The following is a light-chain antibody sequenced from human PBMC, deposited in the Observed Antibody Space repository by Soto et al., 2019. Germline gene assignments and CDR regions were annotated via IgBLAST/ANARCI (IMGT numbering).Light chain of an antibody. CDR2: LGS. Sequence: DIVLTQTPLSLSVTPGQPSSISCKSTQSLLHSDGKTFLYWYLQKPGQPPQLLIYLGSNRATGIPDRFSGSGSGTDFTLTISRLEPEDFAVFFCQQYGTSEIIFGQGTRLEIK. V-gene: IGKV2D-29*01. CDR3: QQYGTSEII. J-gene: IGKJ5*01. CDR1: QSLLHSDGKTF.